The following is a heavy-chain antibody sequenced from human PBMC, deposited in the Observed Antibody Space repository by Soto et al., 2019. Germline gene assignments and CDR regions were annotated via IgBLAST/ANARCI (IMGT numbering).Heavy chain of an antibody. CDR3: AKVPPKQLWLSPSYYFYGMDV. Sequence: GGSLRLSCAASGFTFSSYAMSWVRQAPGKGLEWVSAISGSGGSTYYADSVKGRFTISRDNSKNTLYLQMNSLRAEDTAVYYCAKVPPKQLWLSPSYYFYGMDVWGQGTTVTVSS. CDR1: GFTFSSYA. CDR2: ISGSGGST. D-gene: IGHD5-18*01. V-gene: IGHV3-23*01. J-gene: IGHJ6*02.